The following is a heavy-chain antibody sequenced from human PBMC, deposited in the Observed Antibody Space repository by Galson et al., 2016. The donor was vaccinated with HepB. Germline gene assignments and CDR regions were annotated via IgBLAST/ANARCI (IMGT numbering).Heavy chain of an antibody. J-gene: IGHJ4*02. CDR1: GYSFTSYW. V-gene: IGHV5-51*01. CDR2: IYPGASDT. Sequence: QSGAEVKKPGESLKISCKGSGYSFTSYWIGWVRQMPGQGLEWLGIIYPGASDTRYIPSFQGQVTISADKSISTAYLQWSSLKASDTAMNYWARQSQRYSSGGVTYWGQGTLVTVSS. D-gene: IGHD6-19*01. CDR3: ARQSQRYSSGGVTY.